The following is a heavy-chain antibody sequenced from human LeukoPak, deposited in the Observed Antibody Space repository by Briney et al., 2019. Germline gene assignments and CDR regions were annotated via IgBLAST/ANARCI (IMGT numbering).Heavy chain of an antibody. CDR3: ARHRYSSAWYGYFYMHV. CDR2: IYYSGST. CDR1: GGSISSSSYY. D-gene: IGHD6-19*01. J-gene: IGHJ6*03. V-gene: IGHV4-39*01. Sequence: SGTLSLTCTVSGGSISSSSYYWGWIRQPPGKGLEWIGSIYYSGSTYYNPSLKSRVTISVDTSKNQFSLKLSSVTAADTAVYYCARHRYSSAWYGYFYMHVWDKGTTVTVSS.